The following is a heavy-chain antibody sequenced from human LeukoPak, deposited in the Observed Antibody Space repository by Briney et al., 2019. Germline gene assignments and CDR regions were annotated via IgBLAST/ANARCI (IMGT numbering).Heavy chain of an antibody. V-gene: IGHV4-59*01. J-gene: IGHJ3*02. CDR1: GFTFSYYY. CDR2: IYYSGST. Sequence: GSLRLSCAASGFTFSYYYMSWIRQPPGKGLEWIGYIYYSGSTNYNPSLKSRVTISVDTSKNQFSLKLSSVTATDTAVYYCARGFATTTHAFDIWGQGTKVTVSS. D-gene: IGHD4-17*01. CDR3: ARGFATTTHAFDI.